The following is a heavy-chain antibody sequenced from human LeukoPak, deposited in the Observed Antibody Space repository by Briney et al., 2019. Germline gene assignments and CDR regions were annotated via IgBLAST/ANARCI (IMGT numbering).Heavy chain of an antibody. D-gene: IGHD3-22*01. CDR2: ISGSGGRT. V-gene: IGHV3-23*01. CDR3: AKDFDSRALNWFDP. CDR1: GLTFSSYA. J-gene: IGHJ5*02. Sequence: PGGSLRLSWAASGLTFSSYAMNWVRQAPGKGLDWVSAISGSGGRTYYADSVKGRFTISRDNSKNTLYLQMNSLRAEDTAVYYCAKDFDSRALNWFDPWGQGTLVTVSS.